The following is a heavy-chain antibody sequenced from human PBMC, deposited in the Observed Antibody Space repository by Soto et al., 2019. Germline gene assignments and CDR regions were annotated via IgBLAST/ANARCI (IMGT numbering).Heavy chain of an antibody. J-gene: IGHJ4*02. CDR1: GFTFSSYW. CDR3: ARSYFYDRGGFYYV. Sequence: PGGSLRLSCAASGFTFSSYWMSWVRQAPGKGLEWVANIKQDGNGKYYVDSVKGRFTISRDNAKNSLFLQMNNLRVEDTAVYHCARSYFYDRGGFYYVWGQGTLVTVSS. V-gene: IGHV3-7*01. CDR2: IKQDGNGK. D-gene: IGHD3-22*01.